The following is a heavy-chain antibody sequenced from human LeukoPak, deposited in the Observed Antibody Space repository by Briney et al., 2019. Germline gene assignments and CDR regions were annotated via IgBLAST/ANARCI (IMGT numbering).Heavy chain of an antibody. D-gene: IGHD3-22*01. V-gene: IGHV4-39*01. J-gene: IGHJ4*02. CDR3: APQRGSGHWAFDH. CDR1: GDSIRNPNYF. CDR2: IYYNGKT. Sequence: SETLSLTCTVSGDSIRNPNYFWGWIRQTPEKGLEWIATIYYNGKTYYNLSLQRRVTISVDTSKNHFSLRLQSVTAADTAVYYCAPQRGSGHWAFDHCGQGTLITVSS.